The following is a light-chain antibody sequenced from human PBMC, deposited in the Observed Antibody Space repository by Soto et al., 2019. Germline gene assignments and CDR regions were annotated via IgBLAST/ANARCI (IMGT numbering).Light chain of an antibody. Sequence: EIVLTQSPCTLSLSPGERTTLSCRASQSVVSSYLALYQQKPGQAPRLLIYGASTRATGIPGRFSGSGSGTDFTLTISRLEPEDFAVYYCQQYGSSPLVTFGQGTRLEI. CDR3: QQYGSSPLVT. CDR2: GAS. CDR1: QSVVSSY. J-gene: IGKJ5*01. V-gene: IGKV3-20*01.